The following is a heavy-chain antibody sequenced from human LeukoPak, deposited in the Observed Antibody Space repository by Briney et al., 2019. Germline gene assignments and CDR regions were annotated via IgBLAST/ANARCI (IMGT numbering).Heavy chain of an antibody. Sequence: SETLSLTCTVSGHSINTDYYWAWVRQPPGKGLEWIGSIYHSGSTYYGPALKSRVTISVDTSQNQFSLKLSSVTAADTAVYYCARLSSSSANWFDPWGQGTLVTVSS. CDR1: GHSINTDYY. CDR2: IYHSGST. CDR3: ARLSSSSANWFDP. D-gene: IGHD6-6*01. J-gene: IGHJ5*02. V-gene: IGHV4-38-2*02.